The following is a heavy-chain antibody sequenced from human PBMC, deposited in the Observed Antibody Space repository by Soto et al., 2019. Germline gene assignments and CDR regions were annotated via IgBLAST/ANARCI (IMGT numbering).Heavy chain of an antibody. CDR2: IYYSGST. CDR1: GGSISSYY. D-gene: IGHD3-9*01. J-gene: IGHJ4*02. V-gene: IGHV4-59*01. Sequence: PSETLSLTCTVSGGSISSYYWSWIRQPPGKGLEWIGYIYYSGSTNYNPSLKSRVTISVDTSKNQFSLKLSSVTAADTAVYYCAREGLRYFDWYDYWGQGTLVTVSS. CDR3: AREGLRYFDWYDY.